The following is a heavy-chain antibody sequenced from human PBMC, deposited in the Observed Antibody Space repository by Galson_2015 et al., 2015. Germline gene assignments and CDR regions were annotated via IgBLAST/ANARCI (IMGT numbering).Heavy chain of an antibody. D-gene: IGHD3-10*01. CDR3: AKDQRGPYGPYYYGSGHNNWFDP. Sequence: SLRLSCAASGFTSSSYEMNWVRQAPGKGLEWVSYISSSGSTIYYADSVKGRFTISRDNAKNSLYLQMNSLRAEDTAVYYCAKDQRGPYGPYYYGSGHNNWFDPWGQGTLVTVSS. CDR1: GFTSSSYE. CDR2: ISSSGSTI. J-gene: IGHJ5*02. V-gene: IGHV3-48*03.